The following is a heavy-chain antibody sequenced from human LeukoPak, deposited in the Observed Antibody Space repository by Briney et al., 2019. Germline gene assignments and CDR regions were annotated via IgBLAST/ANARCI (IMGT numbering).Heavy chain of an antibody. CDR3: AREGGDDYGDYGAFDI. Sequence: GGSLRLSCAASGFTFSSYWMSWVRQAPGKGLEWVANIKQDGSAKYYVDSVKGRFTISRDNAKNSLYLQMNSLRAEDTAVYYCAREGGDDYGDYGAFDIWGQGTMVTVSS. D-gene: IGHD4-17*01. J-gene: IGHJ3*02. CDR1: GFTFSSYW. V-gene: IGHV3-7*01. CDR2: IKQDGSAK.